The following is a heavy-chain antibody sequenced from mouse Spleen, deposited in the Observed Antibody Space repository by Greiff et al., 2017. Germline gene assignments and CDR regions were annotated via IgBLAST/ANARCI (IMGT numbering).Heavy chain of an antibody. CDR3: ARRGYGSSFYAMDY. J-gene: IGHJ4*01. CDR2: IYPRDGST. CDR1: GYTFTSYD. Sequence: VKLMESGPELVKPGASVKLSCKASGYTFTSYDINWVKQRPGQGLEWIGWIYPRDGSTKYNEKFKGKATLTVDTSSSTAYMELHSLTSEDSAVYFCARRGYGSSFYAMDYWGQGTSVTVSS. V-gene: IGHV1-85*01. D-gene: IGHD1-1*01.